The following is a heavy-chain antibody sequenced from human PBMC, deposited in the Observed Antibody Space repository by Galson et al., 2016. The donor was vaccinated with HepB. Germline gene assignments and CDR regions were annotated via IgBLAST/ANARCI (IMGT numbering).Heavy chain of an antibody. Sequence: SETLSLTCTVAGVAIRSTSNYWGWIRQPPGSGLQWIGSIYYSGSSSYNPSLKSRVTISVDTSKNQFSLKLTSVTAADTAVYFCARHSGKYPKNWFDPWGPGTLVTVSS. CDR3: ARHSGKYPKNWFDP. CDR1: GVAIRSTSNY. J-gene: IGHJ5*02. D-gene: IGHD1-26*01. V-gene: IGHV4-39*01. CDR2: IYYSGSS.